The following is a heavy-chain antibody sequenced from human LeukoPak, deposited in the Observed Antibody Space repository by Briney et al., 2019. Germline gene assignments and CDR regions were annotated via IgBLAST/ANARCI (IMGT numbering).Heavy chain of an antibody. CDR1: GFTFSSYG. V-gene: IGHV3-33*01. Sequence: GRSLRLSCAASGFTFSSYGMHWVRQAPGKGLEWVAVIWYDGSNKYYADSVKGRFTISRDNSKNTLYLQMNSLRAEDTAVYYCARDRHRIQLWTSLLWGMDVWGQGTMVTVSS. CDR2: IWYDGSNK. J-gene: IGHJ3*01. D-gene: IGHD5-18*01. CDR3: ARDRHRIQLWTSLLWGMDV.